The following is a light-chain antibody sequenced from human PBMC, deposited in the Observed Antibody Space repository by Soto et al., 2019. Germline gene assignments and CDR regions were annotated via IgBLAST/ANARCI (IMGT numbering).Light chain of an antibody. CDR3: QQYYSYPT. V-gene: IGKV3-20*01. J-gene: IGKJ1*01. Sequence: EIVLTQSPGTLSLSPGERATLSCRASQSVSSSYLAWYQQKPGQAPRLLIYGASSRATGIPDRFSGSGSGTDFTLTISCLQSEDFATYYCQQYYSYPTFGQGTKV. CDR2: GAS. CDR1: QSVSSSY.